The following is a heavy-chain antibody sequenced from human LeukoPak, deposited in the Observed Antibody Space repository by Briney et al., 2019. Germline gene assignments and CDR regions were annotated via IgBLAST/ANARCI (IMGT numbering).Heavy chain of an antibody. CDR1: GYTFTSYD. CDR2: INPNSGAT. J-gene: IGHJ4*02. CDR3: ARDQNYFDTTAYYGMDC. V-gene: IGHV1-2*02. Sequence: ASVKVSCKASGYTFTSYDINWVRQAPGQGLEWMGWINPNSGATNYAQKFQGTVTMTRDTSTSTAYMELGRLRSDDTAVYYCARDQNYFDTTAYYGMDCWGQGTLVTVSS. D-gene: IGHD3-22*01.